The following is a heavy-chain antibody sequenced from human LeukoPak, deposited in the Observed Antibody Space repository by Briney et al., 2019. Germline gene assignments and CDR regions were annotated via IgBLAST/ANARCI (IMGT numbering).Heavy chain of an antibody. D-gene: IGHD2-15*01. CDR2: ISSSGSTI. J-gene: IGHJ6*02. CDR1: GFTFSDYY. V-gene: IGHV3-11*01. Sequence: GGSLRLSCAASGFTFSDYYMSWIRQAPGKGLEWVSYISSSGSTIYYADSVKGRFTISRDNAKNSLYLQMNSLRAEDTAVYYCARDTPISLLIETYYYYGMDVWGQGTTVTVSS. CDR3: ARDTPISLLIETYYYYGMDV.